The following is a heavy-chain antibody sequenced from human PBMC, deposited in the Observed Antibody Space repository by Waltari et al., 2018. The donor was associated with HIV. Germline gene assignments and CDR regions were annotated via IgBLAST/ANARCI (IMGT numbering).Heavy chain of an antibody. J-gene: IGHJ4*02. CDR1: GFTFSSYW. CDR3: ARDLGYSYGYVSDY. V-gene: IGHV3-7*01. D-gene: IGHD5-18*01. Sequence: EVQLVESGGGLVQPGGSLRLSCAASGFTFSSYWMSWVRQAPGKGVEGVANIKQYGSEKYYVDSVKGRFTISRDNAKNSLYLQMNSLRAEDTAVYYCARDLGYSYGYVSDYWGQGTLVTVSS. CDR2: IKQYGSEK.